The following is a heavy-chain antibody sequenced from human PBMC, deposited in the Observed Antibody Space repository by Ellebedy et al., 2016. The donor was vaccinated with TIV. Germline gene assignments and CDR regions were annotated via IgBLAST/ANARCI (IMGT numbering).Heavy chain of an antibody. J-gene: IGHJ5*02. CDR2: IDPSDSYT. Sequence: KVSCKGSGYSFTSYWISWVRQMPGKGLEWMGRIDPSDSYTNYSPSFQGHVTISADKSIRTAYLQWSSLKASDTAMYYCARDGYKIAAAGTRWFDPWGQGTLVTVSS. D-gene: IGHD6-13*01. CDR1: GYSFTSYW. CDR3: ARDGYKIAAAGTRWFDP. V-gene: IGHV5-10-1*01.